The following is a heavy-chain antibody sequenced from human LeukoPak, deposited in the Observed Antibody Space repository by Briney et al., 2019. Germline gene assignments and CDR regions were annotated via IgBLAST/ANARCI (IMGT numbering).Heavy chain of an antibody. Sequence: GGSLRLSCAASGYTFSSYWMHWVRQAPGKGLVWVSRINTDGSSTSYADSVKGRFTISRDNSKNTLYLQMNSLRAEDTAVYYCAKVVAGGPDYWGQGTLVTVSS. CDR1: GYTFSSYW. V-gene: IGHV3-74*01. CDR2: INTDGSST. CDR3: AKVVAGGPDY. J-gene: IGHJ4*02. D-gene: IGHD1-26*01.